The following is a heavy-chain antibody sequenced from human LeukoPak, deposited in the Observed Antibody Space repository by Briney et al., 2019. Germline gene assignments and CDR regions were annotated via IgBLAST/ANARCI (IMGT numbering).Heavy chain of an antibody. V-gene: IGHV3-53*01. CDR1: GFTVGSNY. J-gene: IGHJ3*02. CDR3: TRAGDVLPRDGFDI. CDR2: IYTDGTT. Sequence: GGSLRLSCAASGFTVGSNYMSWVRQAQGMGLEWVSIIYTDGTTYYADSVRGRFTISRDISKNTVYLQMNSLRVEDTAVYFCTRAGDVLPRDGFDIWGQGTMVTVSS. D-gene: IGHD2-8*01.